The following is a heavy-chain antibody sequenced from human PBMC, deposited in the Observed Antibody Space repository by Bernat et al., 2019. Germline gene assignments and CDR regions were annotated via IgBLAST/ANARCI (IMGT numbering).Heavy chain of an antibody. CDR3: AKDGGSYYVDDY. CDR1: GFTFSSYG. D-gene: IGHD1-26*01. Sequence: QVQLVESGGGVVQPGGSLRLSCAASGFTFSSYGMHWVRQAPGKGLAWVAFIRYDGSNKYYADSVRGRFTVSRDNSKNTLYLQMNSLRAEDTAVYYCAKDGGSYYVDDYWDQETLVTVSS. J-gene: IGHJ4*02. CDR2: IRYDGSNK. V-gene: IGHV3-30*02.